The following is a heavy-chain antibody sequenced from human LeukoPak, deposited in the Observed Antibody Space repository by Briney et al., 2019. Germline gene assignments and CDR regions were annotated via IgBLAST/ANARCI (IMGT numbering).Heavy chain of an antibody. D-gene: IGHD5-18*01. CDR3: ARGVQRDY. CDR2: INHSGST. V-gene: IGHV4-34*01. CDR1: GGSFSGYY. Sequence: SETLSLTCAVYGGSFSGYYWSWIRQPPGKGLEWIGEINHSGSTNYNPSLKSRVTISVDTSKNQFSLKLSSVTAADTAVYYCARGVQRDYWGQGTLVTVSS. J-gene: IGHJ4*02.